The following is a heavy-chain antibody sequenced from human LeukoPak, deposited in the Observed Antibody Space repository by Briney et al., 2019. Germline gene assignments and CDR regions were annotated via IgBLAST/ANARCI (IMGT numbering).Heavy chain of an antibody. Sequence: GGSLRLSCAASGFTFSSYAMSWVRQAPGKGLEWVANIKQDGSQKYYVDSVKGRFTISRDNAKNSLYLQMNSLRAEDTAVYYCARQSTALIWGQGTMVTVSS. J-gene: IGHJ3*02. CDR3: ARQSTALI. CDR2: IKQDGSQK. D-gene: IGHD5-18*01. CDR1: GFTFSSYA. V-gene: IGHV3-7*01.